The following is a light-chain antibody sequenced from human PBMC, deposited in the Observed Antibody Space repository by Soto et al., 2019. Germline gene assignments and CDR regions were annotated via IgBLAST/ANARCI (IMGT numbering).Light chain of an antibody. CDR1: QSVSISY. J-gene: IGKJ4*01. Sequence: EIVLTQSPGTLSLSPGERATLSCRASQSVSISYLAWYQQKPGQAPRLLIYGASSRATGIPDRFSGSGSGTDFTLTISRLEPEDFAVYYCQQYISSPRTVGGGTKVEI. CDR3: QQYISSPRT. V-gene: IGKV3-20*01. CDR2: GAS.